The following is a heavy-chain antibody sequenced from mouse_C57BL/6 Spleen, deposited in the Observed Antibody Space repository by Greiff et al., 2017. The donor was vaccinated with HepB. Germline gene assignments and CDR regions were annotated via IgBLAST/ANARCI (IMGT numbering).Heavy chain of an antibody. V-gene: IGHV1-85*01. CDR3: ASITTVAPYYAMDY. J-gene: IGHJ4*01. Sequence: QVQLKQSGPELVKPGASVKLSCKASGYTFTSYDINWVKQRPGQGLEWIGWIYPRDGSTKYNEKFKGKATLTVDTSSSTAYMELHSLTSEDAAVYFCASITTVAPYYAMDYWGQGTSVTVSS. CDR1: GYTFTSYD. CDR2: IYPRDGST. D-gene: IGHD1-1*01.